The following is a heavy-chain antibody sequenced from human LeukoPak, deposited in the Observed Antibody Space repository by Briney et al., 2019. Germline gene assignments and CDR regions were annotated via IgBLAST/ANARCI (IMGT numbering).Heavy chain of an antibody. Sequence: GGSLRLSCAASGFTFDDYAMHWVRQAPGKGLEWVAVISYDGSNKYYADSVKGRFTISRDNSKNTLYLQMNSLRAEDTAVYYCTHERFDPWGQGTLVTVSS. J-gene: IGHJ5*02. CDR3: THERFDP. CDR2: ISYDGSNK. CDR1: GFTFDDYA. V-gene: IGHV3-30-3*01.